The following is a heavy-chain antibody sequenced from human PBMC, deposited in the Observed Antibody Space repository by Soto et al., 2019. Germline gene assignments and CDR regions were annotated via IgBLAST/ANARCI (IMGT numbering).Heavy chain of an antibody. CDR3: ARAWDTDPNIVVTISFYYGMDV. J-gene: IGHJ6*02. CDR1: GYTFTSYA. V-gene: IGHV1-3*03. D-gene: IGHD5-12*01. Sequence: ASVKVSCKASGYTFTSYAIHWVRQAPGQRLEWMGWINAGNGNTKYSQKFQGRVIITRDTSASTAYMELSSLRSEDMAVYYCARAWDTDPNIVVTISFYYGMDVWGQGTTVTVSS. CDR2: INAGNGNT.